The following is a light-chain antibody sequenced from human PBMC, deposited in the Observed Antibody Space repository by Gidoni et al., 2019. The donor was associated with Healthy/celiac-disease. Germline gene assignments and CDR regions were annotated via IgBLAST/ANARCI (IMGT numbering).Light chain of an antibody. CDR3: QQYNNWHPLT. Sequence: EIVMTPSPATLSVSPGERATLSCRASHSVSSNLAWYQQKPGQPPRLLIYGASTRATGIPARFSGSGSGTEFTLTISSLQSEDFAVYYCQQYNNWHPLTFGGGTKVEIK. J-gene: IGKJ4*01. CDR1: HSVSSN. V-gene: IGKV3-15*01. CDR2: GAS.